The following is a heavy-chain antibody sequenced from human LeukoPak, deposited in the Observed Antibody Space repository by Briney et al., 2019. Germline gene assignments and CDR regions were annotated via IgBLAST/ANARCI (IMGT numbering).Heavy chain of an antibody. D-gene: IGHD6-25*01. V-gene: IGHV3-53*01. CDR3: AKAPPRGSSGWDDAFDI. J-gene: IGHJ3*02. CDR2: IYSGGST. Sequence: GGSLRLSCAASGFTVSSNYMSWVRQAPGKGLEWVSVIYSGGSTYYADSVKGRFTISRDNSENTLYLQMNSLRAEDTAVYYCAKAPPRGSSGWDDAFDIWGQGTMVTVSS. CDR1: GFTVSSNY.